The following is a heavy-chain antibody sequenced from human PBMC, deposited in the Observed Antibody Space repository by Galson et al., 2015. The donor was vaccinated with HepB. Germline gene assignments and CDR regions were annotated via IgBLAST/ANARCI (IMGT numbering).Heavy chain of an antibody. CDR1: GFTFGDYS. V-gene: IGHV3-49*03. J-gene: IGHJ4*02. D-gene: IGHD1-14*01. CDR3: SRGHLLGMI. CDR2: IRNKAYGETT. Sequence: SLRLSCAGSGFTFGDYSLNWFRQAPGKGLEWVGFIRNKAYGETTQYAASVKGRFTISRDDSKSIAYLQMDSLKTEDTAVYFCSRGHLLGMIWGQGTLVTVSS.